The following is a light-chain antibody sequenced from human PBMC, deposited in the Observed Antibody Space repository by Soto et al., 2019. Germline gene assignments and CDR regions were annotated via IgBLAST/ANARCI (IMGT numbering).Light chain of an antibody. V-gene: IGKV3-20*01. CDR1: QSVSSHY. Sequence: EIVLTQSPGTLSLSPGERATLSCRASQSVSSHYLAWYQQKPGQAPRPLIYGASSRATGIPDRFSGSGSGSDFTLTISRLEPEDFAVYYCQQYGSSPLWTFGQGTKVEIK. CDR3: QQYGSSPLWT. CDR2: GAS. J-gene: IGKJ1*01.